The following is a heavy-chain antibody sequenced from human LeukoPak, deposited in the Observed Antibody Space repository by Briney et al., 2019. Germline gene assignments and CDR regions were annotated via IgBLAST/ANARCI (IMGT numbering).Heavy chain of an antibody. D-gene: IGHD6-13*01. J-gene: IGHJ4*02. CDR1: GFTFSTYS. CDR3: AGAQAAAGLYYFDY. V-gene: IGHV3-21*01. CDR2: ISSSTSYI. Sequence: GGSLRLSCAASGFTFSTYSMNWVRQAPGKGLEWVSSISSSTSYIYYADSVKGRFTISRDNAKNSLYLQMNSLRAEDTAVYYCAGAQAAAGLYYFDYWGQGTLVTVSS.